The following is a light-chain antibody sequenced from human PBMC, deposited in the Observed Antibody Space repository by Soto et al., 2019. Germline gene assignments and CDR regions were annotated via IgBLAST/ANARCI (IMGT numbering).Light chain of an antibody. J-gene: IGKJ2*01. CDR3: QQWTT. CDR1: QSVSSSY. V-gene: IGKV3-20*01. Sequence: EIVLTQSPGPLSSSPGERATLACRAIQSVSSSYLAWYQQKPGQPPRLLIYGASSRATGIPDRFRGSGSGTDFTLTIRRLEPEDFPGYYCQQWTTFGQGTKLEIK. CDR2: GAS.